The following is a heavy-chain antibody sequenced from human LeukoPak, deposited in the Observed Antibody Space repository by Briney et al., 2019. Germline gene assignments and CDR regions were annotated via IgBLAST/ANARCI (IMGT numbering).Heavy chain of an antibody. CDR2: ITTSGGGT. V-gene: IGHV3-23*01. CDR1: GFTFKNYV. D-gene: IGHD1-26*01. J-gene: IGHJ3*02. Sequence: GGSLRLSCAASGFTFKNYVMSWVRLAPGKGLEWVSTITTSGGGTYYADSVKGRFSISRDNSKNTAYLQMNSLKAEDTAVYYCARVGGTDAHDIWGQGTMVTVSS. CDR3: ARVGGTDAHDI.